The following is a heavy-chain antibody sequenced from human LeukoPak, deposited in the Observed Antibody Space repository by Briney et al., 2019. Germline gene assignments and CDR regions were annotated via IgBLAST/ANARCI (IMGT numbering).Heavy chain of an antibody. D-gene: IGHD3-22*01. CDR1: GFGFSYYD. CDR3: ARDRAVGYYDSGGHVIFDY. V-gene: IGHV3-23*01. CDR2: ISGADDST. J-gene: IGHJ4*02. Sequence: GGSLRLSCVASGFGFSYYDMNWVRQTPGKGLEWVSTISGADDSTYYADSVKGRFTISRDNSKNTLYLQMDSLRAEDTAVYHCARDRAVGYYDSGGHVIFDYWGQGPLVTVSS.